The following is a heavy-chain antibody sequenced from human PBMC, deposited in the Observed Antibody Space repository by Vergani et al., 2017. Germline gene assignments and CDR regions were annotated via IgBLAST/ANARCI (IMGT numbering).Heavy chain of an antibody. Sequence: EVQLVESGGGLVQPGGSLRLSCAASGFTFSSYWMSWVRQAPGEGLEWVANIKQDGSEKYYVDSVKGRFTISRDNAKKSLYLKMNSLRAEDTAVYYCARTKTYYDFWSGYSTHDAFDIWGQGTMVTVSS. CDR1: GFTFSSYW. CDR3: ARTKTYYDFWSGYSTHDAFDI. J-gene: IGHJ3*02. V-gene: IGHV3-7*01. CDR2: IKQDGSEK. D-gene: IGHD3-3*01.